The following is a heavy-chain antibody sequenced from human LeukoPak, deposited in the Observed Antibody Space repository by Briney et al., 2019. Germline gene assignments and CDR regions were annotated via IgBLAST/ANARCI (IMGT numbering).Heavy chain of an antibody. V-gene: IGHV4-34*01. CDR3: ARHRGDGYNRPLGD. CDR2: INHSGST. J-gene: IGHJ4*02. D-gene: IGHD5-24*01. CDR1: GGSFSGYY. Sequence: MSSETLSLTCAVYGGSFSGYYWSWIRQPPGKGLEWIGVINHSGSTNYNPSLKSRVTISVDTSKNQFSLKLSSVTAADKAVYYCARHRGDGYNRPLGDWGQGTLVTVSS.